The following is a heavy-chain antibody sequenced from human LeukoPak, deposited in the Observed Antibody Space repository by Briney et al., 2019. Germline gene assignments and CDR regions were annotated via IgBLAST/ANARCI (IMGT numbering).Heavy chain of an antibody. CDR3: ARGVGSGYTDY. CDR1: GFTFSSYW. Sequence: GSLRLSCAASGFTFSSYWMSWVRQAPGKGLEWIGFISYSGNTNYNPSLKSRVTISLDTSKNQFSLKLISVTAADTAVYYCARGVGSGYTDYWGQGALVTVSS. J-gene: IGHJ4*02. CDR2: ISYSGNT. D-gene: IGHD3-22*01. V-gene: IGHV4-59*01.